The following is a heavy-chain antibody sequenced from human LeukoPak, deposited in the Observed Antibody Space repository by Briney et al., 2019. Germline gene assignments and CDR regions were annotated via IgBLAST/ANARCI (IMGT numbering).Heavy chain of an antibody. Sequence: GASVKVSCKASGYTFTSYYIHWVRQAPGQGPEWMGIINPSGGSTTYAQKFQGRATMTRDTSTSTVYMELSSLTSEDTAVYYCARGSRSFDYWGQGTLVTVSS. CDR3: ARGSRSFDY. CDR1: GYTFTSYY. J-gene: IGHJ4*02. CDR2: INPSGGST. V-gene: IGHV1-46*01.